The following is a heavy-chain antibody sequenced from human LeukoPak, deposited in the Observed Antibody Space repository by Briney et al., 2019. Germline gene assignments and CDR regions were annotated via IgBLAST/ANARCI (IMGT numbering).Heavy chain of an antibody. J-gene: IGHJ4*02. Sequence: ASVKVSCKASGYTFTSYGINWVRQATGQGLEWMGWMNPNSGNTGYAQKFQGRVTMTRNTSISTAYMELSSLRSEDTAVYYCARGLGRDYDILTGYEKTSDYWGQGTLVTVSS. CDR1: GYTFTSYG. CDR3: ARGLGRDYDILTGYEKTSDY. V-gene: IGHV1-8*02. D-gene: IGHD3-9*01. CDR2: MNPNSGNT.